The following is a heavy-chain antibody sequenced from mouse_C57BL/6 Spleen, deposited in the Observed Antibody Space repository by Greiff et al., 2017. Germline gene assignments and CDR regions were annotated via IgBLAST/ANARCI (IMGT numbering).Heavy chain of an antibody. J-gene: IGHJ2*01. V-gene: IGHV6-3*01. Sequence: EVKVEESGGGLVQPGGSMKLSCVASGFTFSNYWMNWVRQSPEKRLEWVAQIRLKSDNYATHYAESVKGRFTISRDDSKSSVYLQMNNLRAEDTGIYYCTVITTVVAESYFDYWGQGTTLTVSS. D-gene: IGHD1-1*01. CDR3: TVITTVVAESYFDY. CDR1: GFTFSNYW. CDR2: IRLKSDNYAT.